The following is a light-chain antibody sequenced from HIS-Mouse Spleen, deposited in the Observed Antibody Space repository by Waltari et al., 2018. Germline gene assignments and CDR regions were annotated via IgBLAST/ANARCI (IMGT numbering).Light chain of an antibody. V-gene: IGLV2-8*01. CDR2: EVS. CDR3: SSYAGSNNYV. Sequence: QSALTQPPSASGSPGHSVTISCTGTSSYVGGYTYVSWYQQHPGKAPKLMIYEVSKRPSGVPDRFSGSKYGNTASLTVSGLQAEDEADYYCSSYAGSNNYVFGTGTKVTVL. CDR1: SSYVGGYTY. J-gene: IGLJ1*01.